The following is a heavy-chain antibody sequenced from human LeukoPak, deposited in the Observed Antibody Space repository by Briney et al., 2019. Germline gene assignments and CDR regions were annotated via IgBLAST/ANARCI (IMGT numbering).Heavy chain of an antibody. CDR1: GGSISSGSYY. D-gene: IGHD6-13*01. CDR3: ARQGVYGSSWYCYYMDV. Sequence: PSETLSLTCTVSGGSISSGSYYWSWIRQPAGKGLEWIGRIYTSGSTNYNPSLKSRVTISVDTSKNQFSLKLSSVTAADTAVYYCARQGVYGSSWYCYYMDVWGKGTTVTVSS. V-gene: IGHV4-61*02. CDR2: IYTSGST. J-gene: IGHJ6*03.